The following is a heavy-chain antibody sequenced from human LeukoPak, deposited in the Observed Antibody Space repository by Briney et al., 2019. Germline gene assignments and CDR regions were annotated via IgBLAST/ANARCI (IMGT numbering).Heavy chain of an antibody. Sequence: ASVKVSCKASGYTFTSYDINWVRQATGQGLEGMGWMNPNSGNTGYAQKFQGRVTMTRNTSISTAYMELSSLRSEDTAVYYCARGLWTTMVRGDNWFDPWGQGTLVTVSS. CDR3: ARGLWTTMVRGDNWFDP. CDR1: GYTFTSYD. V-gene: IGHV1-8*01. CDR2: MNPNSGNT. D-gene: IGHD3-10*01. J-gene: IGHJ5*02.